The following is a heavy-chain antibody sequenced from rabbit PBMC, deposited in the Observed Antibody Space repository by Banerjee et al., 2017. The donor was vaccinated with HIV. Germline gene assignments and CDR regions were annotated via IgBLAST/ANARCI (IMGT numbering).Heavy chain of an antibody. D-gene: IGHD7-1*01. CDR3: ARDLAAVTGWNFNL. CDR1: GFSFSNRYV. CDR2: INTSSGNT. Sequence: QEQLEESGGDLVKPEGSLTLSCKASGFSFSNRYVMCWVRQAPGKGLEWIACINTSSGNTVYASWAKGRFTISRTSSTTVTLQMTSLTAADTATYFCARDLAAVTGWNFNLWGPGTLVTVS. V-gene: IGHV1S45*01. J-gene: IGHJ4*01.